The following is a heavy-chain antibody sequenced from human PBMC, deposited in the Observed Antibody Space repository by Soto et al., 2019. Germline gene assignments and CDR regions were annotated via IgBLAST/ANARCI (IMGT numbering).Heavy chain of an antibody. V-gene: IGHV3-21*06. J-gene: IGHJ4*01. D-gene: IGHD2-2*01. Sequence: GGSLRLSGAASGFSFSKYSINWVRQAPWKGLEWVSSINDRSNYIYYADSVKGRFTISRDNAINSLYLQMNSLRPDDTAVYYCANCPSCSSSTCSDYWGHGKLVTVSS. CDR1: GFSFSKYS. CDR2: INDRSNYI. CDR3: ANCPSCSSSTCSDY.